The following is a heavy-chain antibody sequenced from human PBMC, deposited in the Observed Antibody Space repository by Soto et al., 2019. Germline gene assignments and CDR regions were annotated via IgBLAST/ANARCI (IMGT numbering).Heavy chain of an antibody. CDR1: GFTFSSYG. CDR2: ISYDGSNK. Sequence: GGSLRLSCAASGFTFSSYGMHWVRQAPGKGLEWVAVISYDGSNKYYADSVKGRFTISRDNSKNTLYLQMNSLRAEDTAVYYCAKDSYYGDYDNYFDYWGQGTLVTVSS. J-gene: IGHJ4*02. CDR3: AKDSYYGDYDNYFDY. D-gene: IGHD4-17*01. V-gene: IGHV3-30*18.